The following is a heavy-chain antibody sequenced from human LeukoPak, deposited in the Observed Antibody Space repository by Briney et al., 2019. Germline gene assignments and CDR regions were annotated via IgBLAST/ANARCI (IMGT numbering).Heavy chain of an antibody. Sequence: ASVKVSCKVSGYTLTELSMHWVRQAPGKGLEWMGGFDPEDGETIYAQKFQGRVTMTEDTSTDTAYMELSSLRSEDTAVYYCAPDPLGYYDSSGHTSPFDYRGQGTLVTVSS. CDR3: APDPLGYYDSSGHTSPFDY. CDR2: FDPEDGET. D-gene: IGHD3-22*01. CDR1: GYTLTELS. V-gene: IGHV1-24*01. J-gene: IGHJ4*02.